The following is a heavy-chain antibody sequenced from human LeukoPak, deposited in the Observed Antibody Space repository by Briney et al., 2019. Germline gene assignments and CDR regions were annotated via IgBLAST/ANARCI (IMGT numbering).Heavy chain of an antibody. Sequence: GGSLRLSCEASEFILSSYAMSWVRQAPGKGLEWVSTITTSDGNTYYADSVKGRFTVSRDNSKNTLFLQMNSLRAEDTAVYYCAKDGGLWVSAHWGDSWGRGTLVTVSS. D-gene: IGHD7-27*01. CDR3: AKDGGLWVSAHWGDS. CDR1: EFILSSYA. CDR2: ITTSDGNT. V-gene: IGHV3-23*01. J-gene: IGHJ4*02.